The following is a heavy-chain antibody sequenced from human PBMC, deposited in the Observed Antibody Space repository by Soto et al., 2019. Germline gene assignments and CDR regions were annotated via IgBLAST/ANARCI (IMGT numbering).Heavy chain of an antibody. J-gene: IGHJ6*02. CDR3: ARAPPYSSSWTNYYGMDV. CDR2: MNPNSGNT. CDR1: GYTFTSYD. V-gene: IGHV1-8*01. Sequence: GASVKVSCKASGYTFTSYDINWVRQATGQGLEWMGWMNPNSGNTGYAQKFQGRVTMTRNTSISTAYMELSSLRSEDTAVYYCARAPPYSSSWTNYYGMDVWGQGTTVTVSS. D-gene: IGHD6-13*01.